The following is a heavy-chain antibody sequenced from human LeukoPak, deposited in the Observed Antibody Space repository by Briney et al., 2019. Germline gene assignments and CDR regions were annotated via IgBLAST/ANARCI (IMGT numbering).Heavy chain of an antibody. CDR2: IYYSGST. J-gene: IGHJ4*02. D-gene: IGHD6-6*01. V-gene: IGHV4-31*03. CDR1: GGSISSGGYY. Sequence: PSQTLSLTCTVSGGSISSGGYYWSWIRQHPGKGLEWIGYIYYSGSTYYNPSLKSRVTISVDTSKNQFSLKLSSVTAADTAVYYCARQSPPPYSSSSGVFDYWGQGTLVTVSP. CDR3: ARQSPPPYSSSSGVFDY.